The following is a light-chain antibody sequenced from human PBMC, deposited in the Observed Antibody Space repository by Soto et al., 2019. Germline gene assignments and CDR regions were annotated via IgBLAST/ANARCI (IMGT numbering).Light chain of an antibody. J-gene: IGLJ3*02. V-gene: IGLV4-69*01. CDR2: VKSDGSH. Sequence: QSVLAQSPSASASLGASVKLTCTLSSGHSSYVIAWHQQLPEKGPRYLMKVKSDGSHSKGDGIPDRFSGSSSGAERHLTISSLQSEDEADYYCQTWGSGIQVFGGGTKVTVL. CDR1: SGHSSYV. CDR3: QTWGSGIQV.